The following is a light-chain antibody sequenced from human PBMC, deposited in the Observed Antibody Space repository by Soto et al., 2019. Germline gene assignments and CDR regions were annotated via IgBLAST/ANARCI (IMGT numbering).Light chain of an antibody. Sequence: DIQLTQSPSFLSASVGDRVTVSCRASQDISTSLAWFQQKAGKVPQLLVYPASTLQDGVPSKFSSSCSGTYFTLTINNLQAEDFATYFCQHLRTYPFSFGPGTKFDIK. CDR2: PAS. V-gene: IGKV1-9*01. CDR3: QHLRTYPFS. CDR1: QDISTS. J-gene: IGKJ2*03.